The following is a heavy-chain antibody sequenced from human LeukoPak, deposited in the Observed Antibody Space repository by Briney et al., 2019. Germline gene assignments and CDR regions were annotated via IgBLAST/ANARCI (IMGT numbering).Heavy chain of an antibody. CDR2: IRSKAYGGTT. CDR3: TRGVYSSGWDDAFDI. CDR1: GFTFGDYA. D-gene: IGHD6-19*01. J-gene: IGHJ3*02. V-gene: IGHV3-49*04. Sequence: GGSLRLSCTASGFTFGDYAMSWVRQAPGKGLEWVGFIRSKAYGGTTEYAASVKGRFTISRDDSKSIAYLQMNSLKTEDTAVYYCTRGVYSSGWDDAFDIWGQGTMVTVSS.